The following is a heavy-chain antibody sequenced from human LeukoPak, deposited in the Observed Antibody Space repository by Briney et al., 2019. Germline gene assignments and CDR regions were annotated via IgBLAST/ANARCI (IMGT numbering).Heavy chain of an antibody. Sequence: SETLSLTCTVSGGSISSGSYYWSWIRQPAGKGLEWIGSIYYSGSTYYNPSLKSRVTISVDTSKNQFSLKLSSVTAADTAVYYCARGFGDYYYMDVWGKGTTVTVSS. CDR1: GGSISSGSYY. V-gene: IGHV4-39*07. D-gene: IGHD3-3*01. CDR2: IYYSGST. CDR3: ARGFGDYYYMDV. J-gene: IGHJ6*03.